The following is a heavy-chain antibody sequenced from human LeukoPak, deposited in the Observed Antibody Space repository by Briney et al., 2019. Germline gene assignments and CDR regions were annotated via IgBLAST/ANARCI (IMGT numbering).Heavy chain of an antibody. J-gene: IGHJ4*02. Sequence: GGSLRLSRVASGFSFSSFGMHWVRQAPGKGLEWVAVIWNDGSNKYYADSVKGRFIISRDNSKNTLYLQVNSLRAEDTAVYYCARGTITFYYFDYWGQGTLVTVSS. CDR2: IWNDGSNK. CDR3: ARGTITFYYFDY. D-gene: IGHD3-16*01. CDR1: GFSFSSFG. V-gene: IGHV3-33*01.